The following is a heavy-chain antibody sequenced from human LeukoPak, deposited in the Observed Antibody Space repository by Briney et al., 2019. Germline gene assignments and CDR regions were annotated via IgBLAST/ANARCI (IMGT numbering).Heavy chain of an antibody. Sequence: QSGGSLRLSCAASGFSFYNYVMNWVRQAPGKGLEWVSSISASGGTTYYADSVKGRFTISRDNSNSTLYPQMNSLRAEDTAVYYCSKARPIFCSGGSCYFAYWGQGTLVTVSS. J-gene: IGHJ4*02. V-gene: IGHV3-23*01. CDR1: GFSFYNYV. CDR3: SKARPIFCSGGSCYFAY. CDR2: ISASGGTT. D-gene: IGHD2-15*01.